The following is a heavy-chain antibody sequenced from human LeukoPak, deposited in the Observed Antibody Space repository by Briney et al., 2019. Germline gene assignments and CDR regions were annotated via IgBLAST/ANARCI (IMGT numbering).Heavy chain of an antibody. D-gene: IGHD5/OR15-5a*01. V-gene: IGHV4-34*01. Sequence: PSETLSLTCAVYGGSFSGYYWSWIRQPPGKGLEWIGEINHSGSTNYNPSLKSRVTISVDTSKNQSSLKLSSVTAADTAVYYCARAPRSRNWFDPWGQGTLVTVSS. CDR3: ARAPRSRNWFDP. CDR1: GGSFSGYY. CDR2: INHSGST. J-gene: IGHJ5*02.